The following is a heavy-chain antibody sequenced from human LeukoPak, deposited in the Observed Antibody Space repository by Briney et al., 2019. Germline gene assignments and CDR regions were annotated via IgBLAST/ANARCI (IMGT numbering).Heavy chain of an antibody. CDR2: ISSSSSYI. CDR3: AQRNTATNAFDI. CDR1: GFTFSSYS. D-gene: IGHD5-18*01. J-gene: IGHJ3*02. Sequence: PGGSLRLSCAASGFTFSSYSMNWVRQAPGKGLEWVSSISSSSSYIYYADSVKGRFTISRDNSKNTLYLQMNNLRAEDTAGYYCAQRNTATNAFDIWGQGTVVTVSS. V-gene: IGHV3-21*04.